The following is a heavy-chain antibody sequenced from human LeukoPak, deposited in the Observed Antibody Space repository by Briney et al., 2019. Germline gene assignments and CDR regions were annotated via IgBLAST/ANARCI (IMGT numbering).Heavy chain of an antibody. CDR3: AKKSAMGWFDP. J-gene: IGHJ5*02. CDR2: ISNDGSNR. V-gene: IGHV3-30*04. CDR1: GFTFSSYA. Sequence: GGSLRLSCAASGFTFSSYAIHWVRQAPGKGLEWVAVISNDGSNRYYADSVKGRFTISRDNSKHTLYLQMNSLRPEDTAVYYCAKKSAMGWFDPWGQGTLVTVSS. D-gene: IGHD2-2*01.